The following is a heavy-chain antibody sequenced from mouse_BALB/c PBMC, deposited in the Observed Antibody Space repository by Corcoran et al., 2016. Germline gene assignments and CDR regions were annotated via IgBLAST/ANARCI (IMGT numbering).Heavy chain of an antibody. CDR2: INTYTGEP. D-gene: IGHD1-1*01. J-gene: IGHJ4*01. Sequence: QIQLVQSGPELKKPGETAKISCKASGYTFTYYGMNWVKQAPGKGLKWMGWINTYTGEPTYADDFKGRFAFSLDTSASTAYLQINNLKNEDTATYFCARHGSSRYYAMDYWGQGTSVTVSS. CDR3: ARHGSSRYYAMDY. V-gene: IGHV9-3-1*01. CDR1: GYTFTYYG.